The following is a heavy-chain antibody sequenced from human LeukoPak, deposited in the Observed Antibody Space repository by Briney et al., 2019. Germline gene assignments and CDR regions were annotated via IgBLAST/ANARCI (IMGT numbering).Heavy chain of an antibody. CDR2: IWYDGSNK. Sequence: PGRSLRLSCAASGFTFSSYGMHWVRQAPGKGLEWVAVIWYDGSNKYYADSVKGRFTISRDNSKNTLYLQMNSLRAEDTAVYYCAKEDDYSNYEEDYWGQGTLVTVSS. CDR1: GFTFSSYG. V-gene: IGHV3-33*06. CDR3: AKEDDYSNYEEDY. D-gene: IGHD4-11*01. J-gene: IGHJ4*02.